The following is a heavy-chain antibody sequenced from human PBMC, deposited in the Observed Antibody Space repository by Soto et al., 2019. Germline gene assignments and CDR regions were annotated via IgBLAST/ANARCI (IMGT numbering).Heavy chain of an antibody. D-gene: IGHD2-21*01. V-gene: IGHV4-39*01. Sequence: SVTMSLTCSVSGGSISTSRSYWAWIRQPPGKGLEWLANIFYSGSTFYNPSLASRVSVSVDTSKNEFSLKLRSVTAADTAVYYCARQPTTGDTDLWFDPWGQGTLVTVSS. CDR1: GGSISTSRSY. J-gene: IGHJ5*02. CDR2: IFYSGST. CDR3: ARQPTTGDTDLWFDP.